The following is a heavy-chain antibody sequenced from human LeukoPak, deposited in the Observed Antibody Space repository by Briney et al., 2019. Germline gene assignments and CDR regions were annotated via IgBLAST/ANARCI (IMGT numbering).Heavy chain of an antibody. Sequence: GGSLRLSCAASGLTFSSYAMHWVRQAPGKGLEWVAVISYDGSNKYYADSVKGRFTISRDNSKNTLYLQMNSLRAEDTAVYYCASEIIFGSFDYWGQGTLVTVSS. J-gene: IGHJ4*02. CDR1: GLTFSSYA. CDR2: ISYDGSNK. D-gene: IGHD3-3*01. V-gene: IGHV3-30*04. CDR3: ASEIIFGSFDY.